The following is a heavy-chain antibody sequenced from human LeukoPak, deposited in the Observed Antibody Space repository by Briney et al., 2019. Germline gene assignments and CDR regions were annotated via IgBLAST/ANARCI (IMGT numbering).Heavy chain of an antibody. J-gene: IGHJ6*02. Sequence: GASLQISCKGSGSSFTNYWIGWVRRMPGKGLEWMGVIYPGDFETRYSPSFQGQVTISADKSISTAYLQWGSLKAWDTAMYYCARYGHDPLLRLSGGTPATISGMDVWGQGTTVTVSS. CDR1: GSSFTNYW. D-gene: IGHD2-15*01. V-gene: IGHV5-51*01. CDR3: ARYGHDPLLRLSGGTPATISGMDV. CDR2: IYPGDFET.